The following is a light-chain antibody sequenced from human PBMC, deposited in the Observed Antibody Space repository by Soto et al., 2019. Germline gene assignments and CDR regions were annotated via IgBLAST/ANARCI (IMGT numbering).Light chain of an antibody. V-gene: IGLV1-47*01. CDR1: SSNIGSNY. Sequence: SVLAQPPSASGTPGQRFTISCSGSSSNIGSNYVYWYQQLPGTAPKLLIYRNNQRPSGVPDRFSGSKSGTSASLAISGLRSEDEADYYCAAWDDSLSGRVFGTGTKVTVL. J-gene: IGLJ1*01. CDR2: RNN. CDR3: AAWDDSLSGRV.